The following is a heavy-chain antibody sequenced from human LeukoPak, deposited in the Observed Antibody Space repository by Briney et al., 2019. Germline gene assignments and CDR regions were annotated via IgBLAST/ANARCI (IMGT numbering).Heavy chain of an antibody. CDR2: ISAYNGNT. Sequence: ASVKVSCKASGYTFTSYGISWVRQAPGQGLEWMGWISAYNGNTNYAQKLQGRVTMTTDTSTSTAYMELRSLRSDDTAVYYCARDTHYYGSGSYYVDYWGQGPWSPSPQ. V-gene: IGHV1-18*01. D-gene: IGHD3-10*01. CDR3: ARDTHYYGSGSYYVDY. CDR1: GYTFTSYG. J-gene: IGHJ4*02.